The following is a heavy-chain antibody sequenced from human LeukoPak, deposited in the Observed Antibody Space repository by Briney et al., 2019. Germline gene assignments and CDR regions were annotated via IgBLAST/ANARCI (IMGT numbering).Heavy chain of an antibody. Sequence: SVKVSCKASGGTFISYAISWVRQAPGQGLEWMGGIIPIFGTANYAQKFQGRVTITADESTSTAYMELSSLRSEDTAVYYCAREGGSSGYYTVPYYFDYWGQGTLVTVSS. J-gene: IGHJ4*02. D-gene: IGHD3-22*01. CDR3: AREGGSSGYYTVPYYFDY. V-gene: IGHV1-69*01. CDR1: GGTFISYA. CDR2: IIPIFGTA.